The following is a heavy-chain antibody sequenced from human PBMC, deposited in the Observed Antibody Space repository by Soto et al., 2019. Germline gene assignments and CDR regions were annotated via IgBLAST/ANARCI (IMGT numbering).Heavy chain of an antibody. CDR2: INPSGGST. J-gene: IGHJ6*03. CDR3: ARTAPIFSRNYYCYMDV. V-gene: IGHV1-46*03. D-gene: IGHD3-3*01. Sequence: ASVKVSCKASGYTFTSYYMHWVRQAPGQGLERMGIINPSGGSTSYAQKFQGRVTMTRDTSTSTVYMELSSLRSEDTAVYYCARTAPIFSRNYYCYMDVWGKGTTVTVSS. CDR1: GYTFTSYY.